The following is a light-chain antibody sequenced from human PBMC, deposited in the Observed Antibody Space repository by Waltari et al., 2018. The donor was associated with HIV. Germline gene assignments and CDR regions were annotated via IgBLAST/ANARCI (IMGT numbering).Light chain of an antibody. CDR3: QQYYSTPWT. Sequence: DIQMTQSPSSLSASVGDRVTITCRASQGLSKSLAWYQQKPGRAPKVLLHGTSSLGSGVPSGFSGSGSGTDYTLTISSLQPEDFATYYCQQYYSTPWTFGQGTKVEIK. V-gene: IGKV1-NL1*01. CDR1: QGLSKS. J-gene: IGKJ1*01. CDR2: GTS.